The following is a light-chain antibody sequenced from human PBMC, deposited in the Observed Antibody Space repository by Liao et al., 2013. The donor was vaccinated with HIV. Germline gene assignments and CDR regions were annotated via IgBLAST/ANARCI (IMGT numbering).Light chain of an antibody. Sequence: SYELTQPPSVSVSPGQTARITCSGDALPKQYAYWYQQKPGQAPVLLIYKDSERPSGIPQRFSGSNSGNTATLTISGTQTLDEADYYCQAWDNYSWVFGGGTKVTVL. CDR1: ALPKQY. CDR2: KDS. CDR3: QAWDNYSWV. V-gene: IGLV3-25*02. J-gene: IGLJ3*02.